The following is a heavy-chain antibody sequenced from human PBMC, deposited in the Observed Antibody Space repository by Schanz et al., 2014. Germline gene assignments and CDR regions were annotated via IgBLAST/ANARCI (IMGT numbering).Heavy chain of an antibody. CDR3: ARDRRRYCSTASCLHDNWFDP. CDR2: ISAYNGNT. CDR1: GYTFTSYG. J-gene: IGHJ5*02. Sequence: QVQLVQSGAEVKKPGASVKVSCKASGYTFTSYGINWVRQAPGQGLEWMGWISAYNGNTNYAQKLQGRVTMTTDTATSTAYMELRSLRSDDTAVYYCARDRRRYCSTASCLHDNWFDPWGQGTLVIGSS. D-gene: IGHD2-2*01. V-gene: IGHV1-18*01.